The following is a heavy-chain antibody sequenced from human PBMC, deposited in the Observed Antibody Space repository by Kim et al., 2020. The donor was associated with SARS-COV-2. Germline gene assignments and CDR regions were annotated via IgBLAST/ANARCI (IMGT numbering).Heavy chain of an antibody. J-gene: IGHJ5*02. Sequence: GGSLRLSCAASGFRFSTYAMSWVRQAPGKGLEWVSAISDNGGRTDYTDSVKGRFTISRDNSKDTLYLQMNSLRAEDTAVYYCARDRATRGDFWSGYQSWGQGVLVTVSS. CDR3: ARDRATRGDFWSGYQS. D-gene: IGHD3-3*01. CDR2: ISDNGGRT. V-gene: IGHV3-23*01. CDR1: GFRFSTYA.